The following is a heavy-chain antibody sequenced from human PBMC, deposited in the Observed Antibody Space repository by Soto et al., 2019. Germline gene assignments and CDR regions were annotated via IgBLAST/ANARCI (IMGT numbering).Heavy chain of an antibody. CDR1: GGSISSGGYY. Sequence: SETLSLTCTVSGGSISSGGYYWSWIRQHPGKGLEWIGYIYYSGSTYYNPSLKSRVTISVDTSKNQFSLKLSSVTAADTAVYYCARATGSTGCSGYDYVGALDYWGQGTLVTVS. V-gene: IGHV4-31*03. CDR2: IYYSGST. CDR3: ARATGSTGCSGYDYVGALDY. J-gene: IGHJ4*02. D-gene: IGHD5-12*01.